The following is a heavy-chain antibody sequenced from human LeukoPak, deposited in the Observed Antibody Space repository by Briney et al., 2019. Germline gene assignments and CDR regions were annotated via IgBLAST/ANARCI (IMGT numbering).Heavy chain of an antibody. CDR3: AREKSRKSGYSYGYVGDMPLQAFDI. CDR2: ISAYNGNT. J-gene: IGHJ3*02. Sequence: ASVKVSCKASGYTFTSYGISWVRQAPGQGLEWMGWISAYNGNTNYAQKLQGRVTMTTDTSTSTAYMELRSLRSDDTAVYYCAREKSRKSGYSYGYVGDMPLQAFDIWGQGTMVTVSS. V-gene: IGHV1-18*01. CDR1: GYTFTSYG. D-gene: IGHD5-18*01.